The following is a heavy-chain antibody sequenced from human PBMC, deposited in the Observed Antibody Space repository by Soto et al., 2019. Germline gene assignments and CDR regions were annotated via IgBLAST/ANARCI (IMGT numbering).Heavy chain of an antibody. CDR3: TRDGDFYGFDV. CDR2: VRSKTYDGAA. CDR1: VFTSDDFA. Sequence: GVLRLSCTFSVFTSDDFALTWVRQAPGKGLEWLGLVRSKTYDGAAEYAASVKGRFTISRDESTGTAFLQMNRLKTEDTAVYYCTRDGDFYGFDVWGQGTTVTVSS. V-gene: IGHV3-49*04. D-gene: IGHD3-3*01. J-gene: IGHJ6*02.